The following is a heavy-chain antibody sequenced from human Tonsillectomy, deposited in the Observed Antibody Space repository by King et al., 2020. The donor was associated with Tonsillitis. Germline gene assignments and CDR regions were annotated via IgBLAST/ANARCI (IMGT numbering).Heavy chain of an antibody. CDR1: GFTFSSYG. CDR2: ISYDGSNK. CDR3: AKDGGGITMLPKAFDI. D-gene: IGHD3-10*01. V-gene: IGHV3-30*18. Sequence: VQLVESGGGVVQPGRSLRLSCAASGFTFSSYGMHWVRQAPGKGLEWVAVISYDGSNKYYADSVKGRFTISRDNSKNTLYLQMNSLRAEDTAVYYCAKDGGGITMLPKAFDIWGQGTMVTVSS. J-gene: IGHJ3*02.